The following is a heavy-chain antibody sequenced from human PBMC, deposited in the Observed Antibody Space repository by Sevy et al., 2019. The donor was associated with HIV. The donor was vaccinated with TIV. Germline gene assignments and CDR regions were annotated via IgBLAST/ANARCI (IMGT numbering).Heavy chain of an antibody. CDR3: LAGTRWLIDY. CDR2: IKQDGSEK. Sequence: GGSLRLSCAASGFTFSNYWMNWVRQAPGKGLEWVAIIKQDGSEKYYVDSVKGRFTVSRDNAKNSLYLQMDSLRADDTAVYHCLAGTRWLIDYWGQGTLVSVSS. D-gene: IGHD3-22*01. J-gene: IGHJ4*02. CDR1: GFTFSNYW. V-gene: IGHV3-7*01.